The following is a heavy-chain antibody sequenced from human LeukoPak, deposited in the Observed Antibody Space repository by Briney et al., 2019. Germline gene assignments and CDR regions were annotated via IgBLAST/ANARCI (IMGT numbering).Heavy chain of an antibody. CDR1: AYTLTVYY. D-gene: IGHD6-19*01. CDR3: ARDRVGSGWPRPYYFEV. CDR2: INPNTGAT. V-gene: IGHV1-2*02. J-gene: IGHJ4*02. Sequence: ASVTVSFTGSAYTLTVYYLHWVRQAHGQGLGWMGWINPNTGATHSAQKFQGRITMTRDTAISTAYMDLSRLRSDDTAVYYCARDRVGSGWPRPYYFEVWGQGTLVTVSS.